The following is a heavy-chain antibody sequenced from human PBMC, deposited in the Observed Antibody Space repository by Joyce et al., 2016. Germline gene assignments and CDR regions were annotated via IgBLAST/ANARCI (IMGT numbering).Heavy chain of an antibody. D-gene: IGHD6-13*01. CDR2: ISYDGSNK. J-gene: IGHJ4*02. Sequence: QVQLVESGGGVVQPGRSLRLSCAASGFPFSNYGSHWVRQAPGKGLELVAVISYDGSNKYYVDSVKGRFTIARDNSKNTLYLQMNSLRPEDTAVYYCARALGWDSNSCHDYWGQGTLVTVSS. CDR3: ARALGWDSNSCHDY. CDR1: GFPFSNYG. V-gene: IGHV3-30*03.